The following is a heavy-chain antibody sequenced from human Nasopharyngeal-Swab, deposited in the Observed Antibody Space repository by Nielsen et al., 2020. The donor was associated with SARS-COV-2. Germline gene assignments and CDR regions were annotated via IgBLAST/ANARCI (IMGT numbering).Heavy chain of an antibody. CDR3: ASNPAMVRAVKDY. V-gene: IGHV3-21*01. D-gene: IGHD3-10*01. Sequence: VRQMPGKGLEWVSSISSSSSYIYYADSVKGRFTISRDNAKNSLYLQMNSLRAEDTAVYYCASNPAMVRAVKDYWGQGTLVTVSS. J-gene: IGHJ4*02. CDR2: ISSSSSYI.